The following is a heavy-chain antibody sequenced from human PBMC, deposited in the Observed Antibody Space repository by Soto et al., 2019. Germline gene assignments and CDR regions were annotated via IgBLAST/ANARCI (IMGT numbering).Heavy chain of an antibody. CDR3: ANGYDYYYYYMDI. V-gene: IGHV5-51*01. D-gene: IGHD5-12*01. CDR2: IYPGDSDT. CDR1: GYSFTSYW. J-gene: IGHJ6*03. Sequence: GESLKISCKGSGYSFTSYWIGWVRQMPGKGLEWMGIIYPGDSDTRYSPSFQGQVTISADRSISTAYLQWSSLKASDTAMYYCANGYDYYYYYMDIWGKETALTVSS.